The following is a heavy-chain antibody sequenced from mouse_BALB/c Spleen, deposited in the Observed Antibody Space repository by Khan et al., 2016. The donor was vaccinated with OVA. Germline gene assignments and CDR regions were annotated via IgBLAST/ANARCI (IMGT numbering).Heavy chain of an antibody. CDR2: INTYTGEP. J-gene: IGHJ4*01. Sequence: QIQLVQSGPEVKKPGETVKISCKASGYTFTNYGMNWVKQAPGKGLKWMGWINTYTGEPTYADDFKGRFAFSLETSASTAYLQINNLKNEDTATXFYARPPYCAYVMAYWSQGTSVTVSS. V-gene: IGHV9-3-1*01. CDR1: GYTFTNYG. D-gene: IGHD2-10*01. CDR3: ARPPYCAYVMAY.